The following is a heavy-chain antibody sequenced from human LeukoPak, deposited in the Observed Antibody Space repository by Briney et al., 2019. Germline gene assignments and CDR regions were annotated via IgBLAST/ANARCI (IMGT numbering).Heavy chain of an antibody. V-gene: IGHV3-23*01. J-gene: IGHJ4*02. CDR3: AKDLDYTTSGYYFDY. Sequence: AGGSLRLSCTASGFTFSSYAMNWVRQAPGKGLEWVSGIGAGGTFTYYADSVKGRFTISRDNSRDTLYLQMNSLRADDTAVYYCAKDLDYTTSGYYFDYWGQGTLVTVSS. CDR2: IGAGGTFT. D-gene: IGHD4-11*01. CDR1: GFTFSSYA.